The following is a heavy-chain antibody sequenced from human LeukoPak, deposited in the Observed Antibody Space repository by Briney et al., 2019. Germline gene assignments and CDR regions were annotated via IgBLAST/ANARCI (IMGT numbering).Heavy chain of an antibody. J-gene: IGHJ4*02. CDR1: GGSFSSSSYS. CDR3: ASGYSFFTFDY. CDR2: IHHGGST. V-gene: IGHV4-39*07. Sequence: SETLSLTCTVSGGSFSSSSYSWGWIRQPPGKGLEWIGSIHHGGSTYYNPSLKSRVTISVDTSKNQFSLKLSSVTAADTAVYYCASGYSFFTFDYWGQGTLVTVSS. D-gene: IGHD5-12*01.